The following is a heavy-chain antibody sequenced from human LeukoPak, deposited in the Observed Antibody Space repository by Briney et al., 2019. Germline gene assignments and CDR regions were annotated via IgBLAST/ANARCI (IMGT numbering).Heavy chain of an antibody. CDR2: ISGSGGST. CDR3: AKEGEVVAASGYDYYGMDV. CDR1: GFTFSNAW. V-gene: IGHV3-23*01. J-gene: IGHJ6*02. Sequence: GGSLRLSCAASGFTFSNAWMNWVRQAPGKGLEWVSAISGSGGSTYYADSVKGRFTISRDNSKNTLYLQMISLRAEDTAVYYCAKEGEVVAASGYDYYGMDVWGQGTTVTVSS. D-gene: IGHD2-15*01.